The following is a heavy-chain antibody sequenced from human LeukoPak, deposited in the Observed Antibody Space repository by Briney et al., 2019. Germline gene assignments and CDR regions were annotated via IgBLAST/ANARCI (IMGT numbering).Heavy chain of an antibody. J-gene: IGHJ4*02. V-gene: IGHV3-20*04. CDR1: GYTFGDHG. Sequence: RPGGSLRLSCAGSGYTFGDHGMNWVRQAPGKGLEWVSGLNPNGGNIGYADSVKGRFTISRDNAKNSLYLQMNSLRAEDTAVYYCAKDQNYYDSSGYYYGYWGQGTLVTVSS. CDR3: AKDQNYYDSSGYYYGY. D-gene: IGHD3-22*01. CDR2: LNPNGGNI.